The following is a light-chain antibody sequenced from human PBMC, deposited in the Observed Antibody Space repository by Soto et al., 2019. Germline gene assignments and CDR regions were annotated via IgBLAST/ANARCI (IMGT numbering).Light chain of an antibody. J-gene: IGKJ3*01. CDR1: QDVRNW. Sequence: IQMTQSPSTVSASVGDRVTITCRASQDVRNWIAWYQQRPGKAPKYLIQGATTLESGVPSRFSGSGSGTDFTLTISNVQPEDFAAYYCQQVADFPLTFGPGTKVNIK. V-gene: IGKV1-12*01. CDR3: QQVADFPLT. CDR2: GAT.